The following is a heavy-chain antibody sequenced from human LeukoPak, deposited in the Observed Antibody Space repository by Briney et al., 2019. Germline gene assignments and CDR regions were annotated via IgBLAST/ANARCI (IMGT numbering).Heavy chain of an antibody. CDR3: ARGRRWGYSYGPPDY. CDR1: GYTFTSYY. CDR2: MNPNSGNT. J-gene: IGHJ4*02. V-gene: IGHV1-8*02. Sequence: ASVKVSCKASGYTFTSYYMHWVRQATGQGLEWMGWMNPNSGNTGYAQKFQGRVTMTRNTSISTAYMELSSLRSEDTAVYYCARGRRWGYSYGPPDYRGQGTLVTVSS. D-gene: IGHD5-18*01.